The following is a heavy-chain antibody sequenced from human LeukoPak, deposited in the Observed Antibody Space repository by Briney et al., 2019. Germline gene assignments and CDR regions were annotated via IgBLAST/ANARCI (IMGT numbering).Heavy chain of an antibody. Sequence: GGSLRLSCAASGFTFSSYYMAWFRQAPGKGLEWVANIKQDGSEKYYVDSVKGRFTISRDNAKNSLFLQLNSLRVEDTAVYFCAKDQSGSYVIDYWGQGTLVTVSS. D-gene: IGHD1-26*01. V-gene: IGHV3-7*01. CDR3: AKDQSGSYVIDY. CDR2: IKQDGSEK. CDR1: GFTFSSYY. J-gene: IGHJ4*02.